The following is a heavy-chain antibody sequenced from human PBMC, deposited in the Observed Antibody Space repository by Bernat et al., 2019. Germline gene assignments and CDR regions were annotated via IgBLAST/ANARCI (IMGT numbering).Heavy chain of an antibody. V-gene: IGHV3-21*01. CDR2: ISSSSSYI. CDR1: GFVFSTYS. Sequence: EVQLVESGGGLVKPGGSLRLSCAASGFVFSTYSMNWVRQAPGKGREWVSSISSSSSYIYYADSVKGRITISRDNAKNSLYLQMNSLRAEDTAVYYCARAPYDFWSGSNFDHWGQGILVTVSS. CDR3: ARAPYDFWSGSNFDH. J-gene: IGHJ4*02. D-gene: IGHD3-3*01.